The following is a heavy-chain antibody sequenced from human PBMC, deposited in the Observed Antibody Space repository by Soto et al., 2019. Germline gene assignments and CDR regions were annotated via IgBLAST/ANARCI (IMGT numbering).Heavy chain of an antibody. D-gene: IGHD6-25*01. CDR2: INPNTSGT. Sequence: ASVKVSCKASGHSFPGNYIHWVRQAPGQGLEWMGWINPNTSGTNNAQEFQGRVTMTRDSSISTVYMEMSSLRSDDTAVYYCAKASAAATSWFVFWGQGTLVTVSS. CDR1: GHSFPGNY. J-gene: IGHJ5*01. V-gene: IGHV1-2*02. CDR3: AKASAAATSWFVF.